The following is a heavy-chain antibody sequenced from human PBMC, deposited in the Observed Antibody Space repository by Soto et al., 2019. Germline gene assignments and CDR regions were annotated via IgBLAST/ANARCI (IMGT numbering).Heavy chain of an antibody. CDR1: GYTFTSYA. CDR2: INAGNGNT. J-gene: IGHJ2*01. Sequence: QVQLVQSGAEVKKPGASVKVSCKASGYTFTSYAMHWVRQAPGQRLEWMGWINAGNGNTKYSQKFQGRVTITRDTSASTAYMELSSQRSEHTAVYYCARVPGYSIGDLWGRGTLVTVSS. D-gene: IGHD2-21*01. CDR3: ARVPGYSIGDL. V-gene: IGHV1-3*01.